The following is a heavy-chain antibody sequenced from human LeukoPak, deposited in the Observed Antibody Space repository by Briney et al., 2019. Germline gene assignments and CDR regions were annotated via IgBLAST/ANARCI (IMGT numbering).Heavy chain of an antibody. D-gene: IGHD6-13*01. CDR1: GGSISSYY. V-gene: IGHV4-4*07. CDR2: IYTSGST. J-gene: IGHJ5*02. Sequence: PSETLSLTCTVSGGSISSYYWSWIRQPAGEGLEWIGRIYTSGSTNYNPCLKSRVTMSVDTSKNQFSLKLSSVTAADTAVYYCARDGIAGQQLERGGWFDPWGQGTLVTVSS. CDR3: ARDGIAGQQLERGGWFDP.